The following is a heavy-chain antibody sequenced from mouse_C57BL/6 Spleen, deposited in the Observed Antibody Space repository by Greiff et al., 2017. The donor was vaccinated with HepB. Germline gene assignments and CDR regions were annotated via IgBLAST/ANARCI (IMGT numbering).Heavy chain of an antibody. CDR2: IWRGGST. CDR1: GFSLTSYG. Sequence: VMLVESGPGLVQPSQSLSITCTVSGFSLTSYGVHWVRQSPGKGLEWLGVIWRGGSTDYNAAFMSRLSITKDNSKSQVFFKMNSLQADYTAIYYCAKGDYYGSSDWYFDVWGTGTTVTASS. V-gene: IGHV2-5*01. CDR3: AKGDYYGSSDWYFDV. D-gene: IGHD1-1*01. J-gene: IGHJ1*03.